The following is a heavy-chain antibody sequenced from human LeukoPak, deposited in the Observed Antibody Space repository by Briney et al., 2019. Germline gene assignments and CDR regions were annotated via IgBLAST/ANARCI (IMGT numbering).Heavy chain of an antibody. CDR2: ISSSGSTI. V-gene: IGHV3-48*03. D-gene: IGHD4-17*01. CDR3: ARGQSNTVTAYYYYMDV. CDR1: GFTFSSYE. Sequence: GGSLRLSCAASGFTFSSYEMNWVRQAPGKGLEWVSYISSSGSTIYYADSVKGRFTISRDNAKNSLYLQMNSLRAEDTAVYYCARGQSNTVTAYYYYMDVWGKGTTVTISS. J-gene: IGHJ6*03.